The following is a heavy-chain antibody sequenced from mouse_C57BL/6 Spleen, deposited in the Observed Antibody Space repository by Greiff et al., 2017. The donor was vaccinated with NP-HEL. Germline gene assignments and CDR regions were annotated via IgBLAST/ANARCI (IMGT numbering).Heavy chain of an antibody. CDR2: IYPGDGDT. D-gene: IGHD1-1*02. CDR1: GYAFSSSW. V-gene: IGHV1-82*01. J-gene: IGHJ4*01. CDR3: ARFETTIYAMED. Sequence: QVQLQQSGPELVKPGASVKISCTASGYAFSSSWMNWVKQRPGKGLEWIGRIYPGDGDTNYNGKFKGKATLTADKSSSTAYMQLSSLPSKASAVYFCARFETTIYAMEDRGQGTSVTVSS.